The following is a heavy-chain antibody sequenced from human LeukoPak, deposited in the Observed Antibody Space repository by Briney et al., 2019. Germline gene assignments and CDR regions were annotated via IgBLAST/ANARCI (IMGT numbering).Heavy chain of an antibody. CDR2: ISGSGGST. V-gene: IGHV3-23*01. D-gene: IGHD6-13*01. J-gene: IGHJ4*02. CDR1: GFTFSSYA. Sequence: PGGSLRLSCAASGFTFSSYAMSWVRQVPGKGLEWVSAISGSGGSTYYADSVKGRFTISRDNSKNTLYLQMNSLRAEDTAVYYCAKSFHSSSWSPFDYWGQGTLVTVSS. CDR3: AKSFHSSSWSPFDY.